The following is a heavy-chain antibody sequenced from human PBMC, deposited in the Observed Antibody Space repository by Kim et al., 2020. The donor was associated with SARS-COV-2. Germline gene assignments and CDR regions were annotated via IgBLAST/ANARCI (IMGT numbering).Heavy chain of an antibody. CDR2: IWYDGSNK. CDR3: ARRDTAMGNYYYGMDV. D-gene: IGHD5-18*01. CDR1: GFTFSSYG. J-gene: IGHJ6*02. Sequence: GGSLRLSCAASGFTFSSYGMHWVRQAPGKGLEWVAVIWYDGSNKYYADSVKGRFTISRDNSKNTLYLQMNSLRAEDTAVYYCARRDTAMGNYYYGMDVWGQGTTVTVSS. V-gene: IGHV3-33*01.